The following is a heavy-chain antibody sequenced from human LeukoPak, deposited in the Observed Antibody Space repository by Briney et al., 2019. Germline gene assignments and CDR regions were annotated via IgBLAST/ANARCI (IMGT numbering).Heavy chain of an antibody. CDR1: GGSISSYY. J-gene: IGHJ5*02. V-gene: IGHV4-59*01. CDR2: IYYSGST. CDR3: AGIQPERRWFDP. Sequence: SETLSLTCTVSGGSISSYYWSWIRQPPGKGLEWIGYIYYSGSTNYNPSLKSRVTISVDTSKNQFSLELSSVTAADTAVYYCAGIQPERRWFDPWGQGTLVTVSS. D-gene: IGHD1-1*01.